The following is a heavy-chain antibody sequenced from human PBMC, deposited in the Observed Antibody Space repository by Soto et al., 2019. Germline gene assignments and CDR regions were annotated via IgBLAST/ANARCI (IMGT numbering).Heavy chain of an antibody. CDR1: GFTVSSKY. CDR3: ARDDVLCDGGRCYGGPLDV. V-gene: IGHV3-66*01. CDR2: IQSGGPT. D-gene: IGHD2-15*01. Sequence: EVHLVESGGGLVQPGGSLRLSCAASGFTVSSKYMSWVRQAPGKGLEWVSLIQSGGPTYYADSVKGRFTISRDTSENTLHLQMDSMRDEDTAVYYCARDDVLCDGGRCYGGPLDVWGQGTTVTVSS. J-gene: IGHJ6*02.